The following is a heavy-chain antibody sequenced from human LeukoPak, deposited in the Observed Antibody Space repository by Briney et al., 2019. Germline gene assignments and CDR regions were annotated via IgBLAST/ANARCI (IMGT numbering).Heavy chain of an antibody. CDR1: GGTFSSYA. J-gene: IGHJ6*02. V-gene: IGHV1-69*04. CDR2: IISILGIA. Sequence: SVKVSCKASGGTFSSYAISWVRQAPGQGLEWMGRIISILGIANYAQKFQGRVTITADKSTSTAYMELSSLRSEDTAVYYCARKGIAVAGPLDYYYGMDVWGQGTTVTVSS. CDR3: ARKGIAVAGPLDYYYGMDV. D-gene: IGHD6-19*01.